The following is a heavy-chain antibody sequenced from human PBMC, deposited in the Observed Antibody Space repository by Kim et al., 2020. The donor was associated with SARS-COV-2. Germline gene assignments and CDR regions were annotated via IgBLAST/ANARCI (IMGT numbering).Heavy chain of an antibody. CDR3: VSDPPRFDP. CDR2: IDTDGSAT. Sequence: GGSLRLSCAASGFTFSASWMHWVRQAPGKGLVWLSYIDTDGSATKYADSVKGRFTISRDNAKNTLYLQMNSLRVEDTAFYYCVSDPPRFDPWGQGTLVPVSS. CDR1: GFTFSASW. J-gene: IGHJ5*02. V-gene: IGHV3-74*03.